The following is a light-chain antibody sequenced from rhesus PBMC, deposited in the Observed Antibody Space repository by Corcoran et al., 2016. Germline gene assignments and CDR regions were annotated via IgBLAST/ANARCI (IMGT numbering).Light chain of an antibody. CDR3: MQALEFPT. Sequence: DIVMTQTPLSLPVTPGEPASISCRSSQSLLDSEDGNTYLDWYLQKPGQSPQLWIYEVSNRASGVPDRFRGSGSDTDFTLKNSRVEAEDVGVYYCMQALEFPTFGGGTKVEIK. CDR1: QSLLDSEDGNTY. J-gene: IGKJ4*01. CDR2: EVS. V-gene: IGKV2-104*02.